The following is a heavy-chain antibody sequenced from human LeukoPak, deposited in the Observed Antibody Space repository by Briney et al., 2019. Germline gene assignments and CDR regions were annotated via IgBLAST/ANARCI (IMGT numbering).Heavy chain of an antibody. J-gene: IGHJ4*02. Sequence: SETLSLTCSVSGGSISGSYWSWIRQPPGKGVEWIGNIYYGGSTNFNPSLKSRVTVSVDTSKNQFSLQLSSVTAADTAVYYCARGPYYFDNWGQGTLVTVSS. CDR2: IYYGGST. V-gene: IGHV4-59*01. CDR3: ARGPYYFDN. CDR1: GGSISGSY.